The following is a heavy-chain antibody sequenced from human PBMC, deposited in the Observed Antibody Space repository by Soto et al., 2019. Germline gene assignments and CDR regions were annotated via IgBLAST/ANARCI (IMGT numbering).Heavy chain of an antibody. Sequence: DVQLLESGGGSVHPGGSLRLAGAGSGFRFSDYSMNWVRQAPGKGLEWVSYITSSGDSTYYADSVKGRFTVSSDNAKNSLFLQMNGLRDEDTAVYYCARLPKGSTVTSWGQGTLVTVSS. CDR1: GFRFSDYS. V-gene: IGHV3-48*02. D-gene: IGHD4-17*01. J-gene: IGHJ4*02. CDR3: ARLPKGSTVTS. CDR2: ITSSGDST.